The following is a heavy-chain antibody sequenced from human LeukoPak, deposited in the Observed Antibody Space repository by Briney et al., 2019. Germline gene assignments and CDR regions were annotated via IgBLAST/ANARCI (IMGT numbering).Heavy chain of an antibody. CDR1: GYTFTGYY. Sequence: GASVKVSCKASGYTFTGYYMHRVRQAPGQGLEWMGWINPNSGGTNYAQKFQGRVTMTRDTSISTAYMELSRLRSDDTAVYYCARGIYYDSSGYPDGWGQGTLVTVSS. J-gene: IGHJ4*02. CDR3: ARGIYYDSSGYPDG. V-gene: IGHV1-2*02. D-gene: IGHD3-22*01. CDR2: INPNSGGT.